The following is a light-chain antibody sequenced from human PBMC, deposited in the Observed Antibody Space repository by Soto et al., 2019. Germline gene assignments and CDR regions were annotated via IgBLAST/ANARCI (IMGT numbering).Light chain of an antibody. CDR3: QQYYSSPPT. CDR2: WAS. CDR1: ESILYTSSNKIK. V-gene: IGKV4-1*01. Sequence: DIVLTQSPDSLAVSLGERATINCKSSESILYTSSNKIKLAWYQQKPGQPPKLLIFWASTRESGVPDRFSGSGSGTDFTLTINNLQAEDVAIYFCQQYYSSPPTFGQGTKVEIQ. J-gene: IGKJ1*01.